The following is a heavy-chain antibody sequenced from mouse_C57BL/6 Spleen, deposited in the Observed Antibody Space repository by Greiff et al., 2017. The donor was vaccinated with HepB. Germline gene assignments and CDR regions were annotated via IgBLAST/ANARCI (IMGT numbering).Heavy chain of an antibody. V-gene: IGHV1-15*01. CDR2: IDPETGGT. CDR1: GYTFTDYE. Sequence: VKLMESGAELVRPGASVTLSCKASGYTFTDYEMHWVKQTPVHGLEWIGAIDPETGGTAYNQKFKGKAILTADKSSSTAYMELRSLTSEDSAVYYCTKGDYDRGFAYWGQGTLVTVSA. CDR3: TKGDYDRGFAY. J-gene: IGHJ3*01. D-gene: IGHD2-4*01.